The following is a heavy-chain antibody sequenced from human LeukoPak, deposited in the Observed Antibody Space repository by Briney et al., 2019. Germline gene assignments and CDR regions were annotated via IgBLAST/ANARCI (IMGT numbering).Heavy chain of an antibody. D-gene: IGHD3-22*01. Sequence: SETLSLTCTVSGDSVSSSYWSWIRLPPGKGLEWIGYVFHSGIVHYNLPFKSRVSMSVDTTKNQFSLKLSSVTAADTAVYYCGRDRRGTYYYDSSGYYSDYWGQGTLVTVSS. J-gene: IGHJ4*02. CDR2: VFHSGIV. V-gene: IGHV4-59*02. CDR1: GDSVSSSY. CDR3: GRDRRGTYYYDSSGYYSDY.